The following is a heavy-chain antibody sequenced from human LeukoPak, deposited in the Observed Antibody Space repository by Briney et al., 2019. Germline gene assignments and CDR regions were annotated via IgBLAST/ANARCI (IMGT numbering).Heavy chain of an antibody. CDR2: ISYDGSNK. CDR3: ARAPAFGESYFDY. V-gene: IGHV3-30-3*01. J-gene: IGHJ4*02. Sequence: GGSLRLSCAASGFTFSSYAMHWVRQAPGKGLEWGAVISYDGSNKYYADSVKGRFTISRDNSKNTLYLQMNSLRAEDTAVYYCARAPAFGESYFDYWGQGTLVTVSS. D-gene: IGHD3-10*01. CDR1: GFTFSSYA.